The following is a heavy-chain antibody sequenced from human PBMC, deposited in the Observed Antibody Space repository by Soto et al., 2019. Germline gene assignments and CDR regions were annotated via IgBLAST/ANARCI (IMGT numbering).Heavy chain of an antibody. Sequence: GASVKISCKASGDTFTGYYMHWLRHAPGQGLEWIGWIKPNRGGTNYAQKFQRWVTMTRDTSISTAYMELSRLRSDDTAVYYCARGYPYGMEVWGKGTTVTV. V-gene: IGHV1-2*04. J-gene: IGHJ6*04. CDR3: ARGYPYGMEV. CDR1: GDTFTGYY. D-gene: IGHD3-16*02. CDR2: IKPNRGGT.